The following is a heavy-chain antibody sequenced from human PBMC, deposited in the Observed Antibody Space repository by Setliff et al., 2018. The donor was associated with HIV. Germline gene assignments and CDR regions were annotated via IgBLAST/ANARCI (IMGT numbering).Heavy chain of an antibody. V-gene: IGHV3-7*01. CDR3: ARKLQPGYGMDV. CDR2: IGQDGSEK. Sequence: GGSLRLSCAVSGFTFSSHWMVWVRQAPGKGLEWVANIGQDGSEKNYVDSVKGRFTISRDNTKNSLYLQMDSLRAEDTTVYYCARKLQPGYGMDVWGQGTTVTVSS. J-gene: IGHJ6*02. CDR1: GFTFSSHW. D-gene: IGHD5-18*01.